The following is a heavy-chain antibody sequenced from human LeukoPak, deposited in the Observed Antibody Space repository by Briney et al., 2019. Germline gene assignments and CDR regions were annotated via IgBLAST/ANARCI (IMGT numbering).Heavy chain of an antibody. CDR2: IYHSGST. V-gene: IGHV4-38-2*02. CDR1: GYSISSGYY. CDR3: ARGRHITMIVVVITSADY. J-gene: IGHJ4*02. Sequence: SETLSLTCTVSGYSISSGYYWGWIRQPPGKGLEWIGSIYHSGSTYYNPSLKSRVTISVDTSKNQFSLKLSSVTAADTAVYYCARGRHITMIVVVITSADYWGQGTLVTVSS. D-gene: IGHD3-22*01.